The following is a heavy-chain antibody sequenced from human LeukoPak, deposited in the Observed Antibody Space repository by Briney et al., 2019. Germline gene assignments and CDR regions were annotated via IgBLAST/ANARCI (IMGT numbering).Heavy chain of an antibody. CDR1: GGSFSGYY. CDR3: ASGGHKGYCSSTSCYRYYYYGMDV. D-gene: IGHD2-2*01. Sequence: SETLSLTCAVYGGSFSGYYWSWIRQPPGKGLEWIGEINHSGSTNYNPSLKSRVTISVDTSKNQFSLKLSSVTAADTAVYYCASGGHKGYCSSTSCYRYYYYGMDVWGQGTTVTVSS. V-gene: IGHV4-34*01. J-gene: IGHJ6*02. CDR2: INHSGST.